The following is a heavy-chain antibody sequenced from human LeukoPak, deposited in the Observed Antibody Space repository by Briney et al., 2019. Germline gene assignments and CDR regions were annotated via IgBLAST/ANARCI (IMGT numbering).Heavy chain of an antibody. D-gene: IGHD2-2*01. CDR3: ATVDVVPAAISLGVNI. J-gene: IGHJ3*02. Sequence: ASVKVSCKVSGYTFTDYHMHWVQQAPGKGLEWMGLVDPEDGETIYAEKFQGRVTITADTSTDTAYMELSSLRSEDTAVYYCATVDVVPAAISLGVNIWGQGTMVTVSS. CDR1: GYTFTDYH. V-gene: IGHV1-69-2*01. CDR2: VDPEDGET.